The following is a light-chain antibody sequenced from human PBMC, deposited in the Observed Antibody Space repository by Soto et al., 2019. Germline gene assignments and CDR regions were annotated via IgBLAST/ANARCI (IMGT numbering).Light chain of an antibody. V-gene: IGKV3-15*01. CDR3: QQYSDWPLT. J-gene: IGKJ5*01. Sequence: ETVMTQSPATLSVSPGETATLSCRASQRISTSLVWYQQKPGQAPRLLISGASTRATGVPVRFRGSGSGTQFSLTISNLQSEDFGVYYCQQYSDWPLTFGQGTRLDI. CDR1: QRISTS. CDR2: GAS.